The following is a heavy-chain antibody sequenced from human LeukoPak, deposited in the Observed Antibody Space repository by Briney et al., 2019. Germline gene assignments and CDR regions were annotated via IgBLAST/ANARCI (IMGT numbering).Heavy chain of an antibody. J-gene: IGHJ4*02. CDR1: GYTFTSYD. D-gene: IGHD3/OR15-3a*01. Sequence: ASVKVSCKASGYTFTSYDINWVRQTTGQGLEWMGWMNPGSGNTGYAQKFQGRVTMTRNTSISTVYMEVSGLRSEDTAVYYCTRGGIIILGVATVVDYWGQGTLVTVSS. CDR2: MNPGSGNT. V-gene: IGHV1-8*01. CDR3: TRGGIIILGVATVVDY.